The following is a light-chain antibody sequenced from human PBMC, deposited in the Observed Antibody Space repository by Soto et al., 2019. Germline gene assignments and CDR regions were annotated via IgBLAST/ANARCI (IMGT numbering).Light chain of an antibody. CDR3: QQVKSYPRT. V-gene: IGKV1-9*01. CDR1: QAIGTS. Sequence: DIQFTQSPPFLSASVGERVTITCRASQAIGTSLAWYQQKPGKAPKLLIFAASTFESGVPSRFRGSGFETEFTLTISGPQPEDFATYYCQQVKSYPRTFGQGTKVDIK. CDR2: AAS. J-gene: IGKJ2*01.